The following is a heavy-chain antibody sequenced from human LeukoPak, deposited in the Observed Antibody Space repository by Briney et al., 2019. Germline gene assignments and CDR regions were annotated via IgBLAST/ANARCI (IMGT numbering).Heavy chain of an antibody. J-gene: IGHJ4*02. CDR2: INHSGST. CDR1: GGSFSGYY. Sequence: SETLSLTCAVYGGSFSGYYWSWIRQPPGKGLEWIGEINHSGSTNYNPSLKSRVTISVDTSKNQFSLKLSSVTAADTAVYYCARDEAGSGYPDYWGQGTLVTVSS. D-gene: IGHD3-22*01. CDR3: ARDEAGSGYPDY. V-gene: IGHV4-34*01.